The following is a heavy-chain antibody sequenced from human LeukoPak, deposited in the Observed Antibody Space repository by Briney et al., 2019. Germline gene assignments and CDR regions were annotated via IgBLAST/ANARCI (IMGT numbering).Heavy chain of an antibody. CDR1: GASMKIRYHY. J-gene: IGHJ4*02. CDR2: MDYTGET. Sequence: PSETLSLTCTVSGASMKIRYHYWGWIRQSPGKGLEWIGSMDYTGETYYSPSLQSRVTISVDTPRNQFSLKLSSVTAADTAVYYCARGGTKIRGYSYGSPSDYWGQGTLVTVSS. V-gene: IGHV4-39*01. D-gene: IGHD5-18*01. CDR3: ARGGTKIRGYSYGSPSDY.